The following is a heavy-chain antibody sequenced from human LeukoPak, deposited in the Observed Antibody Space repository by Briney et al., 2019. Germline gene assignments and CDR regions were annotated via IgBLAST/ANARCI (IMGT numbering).Heavy chain of an antibody. CDR1: GFTFRSHA. CDR3: AKDTYPLQALDY. CDR2: IYENGGTT. J-gene: IGHJ4*02. Sequence: GGSLRLSCVGSGFTFRSHAMSWVRQAPEKGLEFVSGIYENGGTTYYADSVKGRFSISRDNSKNTLYLQMNSLRAEDTAVYYCAKDTYPLQALDYWGQGTLVTVSS. V-gene: IGHV3-23*01. D-gene: IGHD4-11*01.